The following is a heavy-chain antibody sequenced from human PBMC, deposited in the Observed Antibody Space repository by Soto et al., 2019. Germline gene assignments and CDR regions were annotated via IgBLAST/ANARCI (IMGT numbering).Heavy chain of an antibody. CDR3: ARGIESIVPAPRFDP. CDR2: IYYSGST. Sequence: QVQLQESGPGLVKPSQTLSLTCTVSGGSISSGGYYWSWIRQHPGKGLEWIGYIYYSGSTYYNPSLKSRVTISVDTSKNQCSLKLSSVTAADTAVYYCARGIESIVPAPRFDPWGQGTLVTVSS. D-gene: IGHD2-2*01. CDR1: GGSISSGGYY. V-gene: IGHV4-31*03. J-gene: IGHJ5*02.